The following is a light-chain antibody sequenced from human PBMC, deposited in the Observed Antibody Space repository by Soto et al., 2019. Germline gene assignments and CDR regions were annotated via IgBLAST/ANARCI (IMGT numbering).Light chain of an antibody. CDR1: QRVSTW. J-gene: IGKJ1*01. Sequence: DIQMTQSPSTLSASVGDGVTITCRASQRVSTWLAWYQQKPGQAPKLLISDASSLETGVPSRFSGSGSGTDFTLTISSLQPDDFATYYCQHYSSYSEAFGQGTKVDNK. CDR2: DAS. V-gene: IGKV1-5*01. CDR3: QHYSSYSEA.